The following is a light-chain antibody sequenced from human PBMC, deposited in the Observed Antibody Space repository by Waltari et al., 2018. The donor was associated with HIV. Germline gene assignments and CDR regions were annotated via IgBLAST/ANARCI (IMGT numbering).Light chain of an antibody. CDR2: DVN. V-gene: IGLV2-14*01. CDR1: SSDVGAYNY. J-gene: IGLJ1*01. Sequence: QSALTQPASVSGSPGQSISIACTGTSSDVGAYNYVSWYQRHPGQAPKPIMYDVNYRPPGIASRFSGCKSGNTASLPISGLQAEDEADYYCSSYTGSDTLLGVFGTGTKVTVL. CDR3: SSYTGSDTLLGV.